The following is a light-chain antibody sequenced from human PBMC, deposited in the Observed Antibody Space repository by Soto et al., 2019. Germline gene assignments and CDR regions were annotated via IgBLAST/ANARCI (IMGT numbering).Light chain of an antibody. CDR2: EVS. Sequence: SALTQPASVSGSPGQSITIPCTGTSSDVGNYNLVSWYQHHPGKAPKVMLFEVSRRPSGVSDRFSGSKSGNTASLTISGLQAEDEADYYCCSYAGGNNWVFGGGTKLTVL. J-gene: IGLJ3*02. CDR3: CSYAGGNNWV. CDR1: SSDVGNYNL. V-gene: IGLV2-23*02.